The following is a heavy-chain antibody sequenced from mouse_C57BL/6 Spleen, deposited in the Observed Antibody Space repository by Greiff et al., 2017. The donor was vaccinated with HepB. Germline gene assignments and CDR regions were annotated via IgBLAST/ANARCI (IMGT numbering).Heavy chain of an antibody. V-gene: IGHV5-16*01. CDR1: GFTFSDYY. Sequence: EVQRVESEGGLVQPGSSMKLSCTASGFTFSDYYMAWVRQVPEKGLEWVANINYDGSSTYYLDSLKSRFIISRDNAKNILYLQMSSLKSEDTATYYCERDGGFGSPFAYWGQGTLVTVSA. J-gene: IGHJ3*01. CDR2: INYDGSST. CDR3: ERDGGFGSPFAY.